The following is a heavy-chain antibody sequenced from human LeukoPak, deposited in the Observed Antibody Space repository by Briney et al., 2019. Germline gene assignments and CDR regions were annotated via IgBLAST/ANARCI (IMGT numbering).Heavy chain of an antibody. CDR3: ARDTGGSFTFDY. V-gene: IGHV1-2*02. CDR2: INPNSGGT. CDR1: GYTFTGYY. D-gene: IGHD1-26*01. J-gene: IGHJ4*02. Sequence: ASVEVSCKASGYTFTGYYMHWVRQAPGQGLEWMGWINPNSGGTNYAQKFQGRVTMTRDTSISTAYMELSRLRSDDTAVYYCARDTGGSFTFDYWGQGTLVTVSS.